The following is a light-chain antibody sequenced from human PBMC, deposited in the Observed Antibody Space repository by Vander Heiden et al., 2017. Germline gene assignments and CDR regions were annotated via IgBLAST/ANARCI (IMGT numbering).Light chain of an antibody. CDR2: TAS. J-gene: IGKJ4*01. V-gene: IGKV1-12*01. CDR3: QQAHSTPLT. Sequence: IHMPQSPSSVSASVGDRVTITCRASQAISSWVAWYQHKPGKAPKLLIYTASTLQSGVPSRFSGSGSGTEFTLTISSLQPEDFATYFCQQAHSTPLTFGAGTKVEIK. CDR1: QAISSW.